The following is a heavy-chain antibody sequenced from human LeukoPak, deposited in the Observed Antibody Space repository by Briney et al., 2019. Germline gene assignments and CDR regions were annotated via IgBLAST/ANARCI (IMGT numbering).Heavy chain of an antibody. CDR1: GDSISGSSFY. CDR3: ARERSMVRGISWFDP. V-gene: IGHV4-39*07. Sequence: SETLSLTCTVSGDSISGSSFYWGWIRQPPGKGLAWIGRIYNSGSTYYNPSLKSRVTISVDTSKNQFSLKLTSVTAADTAVYFCARERSMVRGISWFDPWGQGTLVTVSS. CDR2: IYNSGST. D-gene: IGHD3-10*01. J-gene: IGHJ5*02.